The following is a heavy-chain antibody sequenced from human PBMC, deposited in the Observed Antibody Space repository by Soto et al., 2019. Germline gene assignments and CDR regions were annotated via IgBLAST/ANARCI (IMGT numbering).Heavy chain of an antibody. CDR2: ISYDGSNK. CDR1: GFTFSSYA. V-gene: IGHV3-30-3*01. J-gene: IGHJ4*02. Sequence: QTGGSLRLSCAASGFTFSSYAMHWVRQAPGKGLEWVAVISYDGSNKYYADSVKGRFTISRDNSKNTLYLQMNSLRAEDTAVYYCERDGGSSSWYGYFDYSGQGPLVTVYS. CDR3: ERDGGSSSWYGYFDY. D-gene: IGHD6-13*01.